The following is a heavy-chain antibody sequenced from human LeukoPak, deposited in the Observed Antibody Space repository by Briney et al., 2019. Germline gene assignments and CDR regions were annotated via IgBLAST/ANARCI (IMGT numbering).Heavy chain of an antibody. V-gene: IGHV3-30*04. D-gene: IGHD3-9*01. CDR2: ISYDGSSK. Sequence: PGGSLRLSCAASGFTFSSYAMHWVRQAPGKGLEWVAVISYDGSSKYYADSVKGRFTISRDNSKNTLYLQMNSLRAEDTAVYYCARSYYDILTALYFGYWGQGTLVTVSS. CDR3: ARSYYDILTALYFGY. J-gene: IGHJ4*02. CDR1: GFTFSSYA.